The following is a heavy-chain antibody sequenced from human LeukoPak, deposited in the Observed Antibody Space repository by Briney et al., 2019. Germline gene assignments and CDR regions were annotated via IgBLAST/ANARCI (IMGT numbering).Heavy chain of an antibody. CDR2: INSDGSST. CDR1: GFTFSSYW. V-gene: IGHV3-74*01. Sequence: GGSLRLSCAASGFTFSSYWMHWARQAPGKGLVWVSRINSDGSSTSYADSVKGRFTISRDNAKNTLYLQMNSLRAEDTAVYYCARDDDYGDYFFDYWGQGTLVTVSS. J-gene: IGHJ4*02. D-gene: IGHD4-17*01. CDR3: ARDDDYGDYFFDY.